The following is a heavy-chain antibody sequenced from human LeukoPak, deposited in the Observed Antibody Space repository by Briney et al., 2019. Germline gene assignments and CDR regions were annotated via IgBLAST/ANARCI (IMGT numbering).Heavy chain of an antibody. CDR2: IYYSGST. D-gene: IGHD4-17*01. CDR3: ARGPSPSGDFSFGY. Sequence: PSETLSLTCTVSGGSISSYYWSWIRQPPGKGLEWIGYIYYSGSTNYNPSLKSRVTISVDTSKNQFSLKLSSVTAADTAVYYCARGPSPSGDFSFGYWGEGTLVTVSS. V-gene: IGHV4-59*08. J-gene: IGHJ4*02. CDR1: GGSISSYY.